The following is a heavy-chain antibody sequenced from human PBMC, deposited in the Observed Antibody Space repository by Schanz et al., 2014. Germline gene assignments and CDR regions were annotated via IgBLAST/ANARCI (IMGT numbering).Heavy chain of an antibody. Sequence: QVQLQESGPGLVKPSQTLSLTCNVSGDSMSSGGYYWNWIRQHPGKGLEWIGYIYDSGNTYYNPSLKSRVTISVDRSKNQFSLILNSVTAADTAVYYCARSPGDFPGWFDSWGQGTLXTVSS. CDR1: GDSMSSGGYY. CDR2: IYDSGNT. J-gene: IGHJ5*01. CDR3: ARSPGDFPGWFDS. V-gene: IGHV4-31*03. D-gene: IGHD4-17*01.